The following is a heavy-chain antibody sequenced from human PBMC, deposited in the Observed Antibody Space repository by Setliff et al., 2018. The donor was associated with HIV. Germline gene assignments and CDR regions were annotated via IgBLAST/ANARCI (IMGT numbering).Heavy chain of an antibody. CDR1: GFILNNYW. J-gene: IGHJ6*02. CDR2: IKSKSDGGTT. V-gene: IGHV3-15*01. Sequence: GGSLRLSCEASGFILNNYWMSWVRQAPGKGLEWVGRIKSKSDGGTTDYAAPVKGRFTISRDDSKSIAYLQMNSLKTEDTAVYYCTRDRYSSGWYGMDVWGQGTTVTVSS. CDR3: TRDRYSSGWYGMDV. D-gene: IGHD6-19*01.